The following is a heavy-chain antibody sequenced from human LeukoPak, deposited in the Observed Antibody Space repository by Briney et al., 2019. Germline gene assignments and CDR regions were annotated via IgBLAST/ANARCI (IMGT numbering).Heavy chain of an antibody. CDR1: GFTFSDYY. CDR3: AKVMPSLTLWHSSGWPSYYFDY. D-gene: IGHD6-19*01. V-gene: IGHV3-23*01. CDR2: ISGSGGST. J-gene: IGHJ4*02. Sequence: HPGGSLRLSCAASGFTFSDYYMSWIRQAPGKGLEWVSAISGSGGSTYYADSVKGRFTISRDNSKNTLYLQMNSLRAEDTAVYYCAKVMPSLTLWHSSGWPSYYFDYWGQGTLVTVSS.